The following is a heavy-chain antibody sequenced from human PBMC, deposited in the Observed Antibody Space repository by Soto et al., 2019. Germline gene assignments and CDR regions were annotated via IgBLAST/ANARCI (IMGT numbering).Heavy chain of an antibody. CDR2: IYHSGST. V-gene: IGHV4-38-2*01. CDR1: AYSISSGYS. Sequence: SETLSLTCAVSAYSISSGYSWGWIRQSPGKGLEWIGSIYHSGSTYYNPSLKSRVTISLDTSKNQVSLKMSSVTAADTAAYYCARAPGDLAYYFDYWGQGIPVTVSS. J-gene: IGHJ4*02. CDR3: ARAPGDLAYYFDY. D-gene: IGHD7-27*01.